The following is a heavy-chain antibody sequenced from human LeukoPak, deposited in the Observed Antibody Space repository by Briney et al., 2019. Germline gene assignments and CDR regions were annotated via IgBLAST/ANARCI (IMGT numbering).Heavy chain of an antibody. CDR1: GFTFSSYG. CDR2: ISYDGSNE. Sequence: PGGSLRLSCAASGFTFSSYGMHWVRQAPGKGLEWVAIISYDGSNEYYADSVKGRFTISRDNSKNTLYLQMNSLRAEDTAVYYCARPQPLGYCSSTSCYDTYYYYGMDVWGQGTTVTVSS. V-gene: IGHV3-30*03. D-gene: IGHD2-2*01. CDR3: ARPQPLGYCSSTSCYDTYYYYGMDV. J-gene: IGHJ6*02.